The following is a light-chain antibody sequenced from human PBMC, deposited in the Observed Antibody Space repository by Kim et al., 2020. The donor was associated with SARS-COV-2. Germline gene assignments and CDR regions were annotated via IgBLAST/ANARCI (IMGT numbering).Light chain of an antibody. Sequence: ASVGDRVTISCRASQGIANYVAWYQQRPGKVPKLLIYGASILQSGVPSRFSGSGSGTDFTLTINSLQPEDFATYYCQKYSSAPLTFGQGTRLEIK. CDR1: QGIANY. J-gene: IGKJ5*01. CDR3: QKYSSAPLT. CDR2: GAS. V-gene: IGKV1-27*01.